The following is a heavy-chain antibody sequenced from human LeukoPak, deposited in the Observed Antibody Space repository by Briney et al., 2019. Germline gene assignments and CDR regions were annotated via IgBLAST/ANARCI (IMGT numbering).Heavy chain of an antibody. Sequence: GGSLRLSCAAPGFTFNSYTMNWVRQAPGKGPEWVSALSSSGTSTYYTHAVKGRFTISRDNSKNTLYLQMNTLRAEDTAVYYCAKEGPTRVAGAFDYWGQGTLVTVSS. J-gene: IGHJ4*02. CDR2: LSSSGTST. CDR3: AKEGPTRVAGAFDY. CDR1: GFTFNSYT. V-gene: IGHV3-23*01. D-gene: IGHD3-3*01.